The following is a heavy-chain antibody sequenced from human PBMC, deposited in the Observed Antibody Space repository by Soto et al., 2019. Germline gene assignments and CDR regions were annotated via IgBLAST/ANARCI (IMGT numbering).Heavy chain of an antibody. Sequence: QVQLVQSGAEVKKPGASVKVSCKASGYTFTSYDINWVRQATGQGLEWMGWMNPNSGKTGYAQKFKGRVTMTRNTAISTAYMELSSLGAEDTAVYYCAREKTSYGMDGWGQGTTVTVSS. CDR2: MNPNSGKT. V-gene: IGHV1-8*01. J-gene: IGHJ6*02. CDR1: GYTFTSYD. CDR3: AREKTSYGMDG.